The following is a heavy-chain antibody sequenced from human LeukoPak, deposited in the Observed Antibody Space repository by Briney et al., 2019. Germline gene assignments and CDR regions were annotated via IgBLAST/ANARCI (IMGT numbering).Heavy chain of an antibody. CDR2: ISYDGSNK. V-gene: IGHV3-30*18. D-gene: IGHD6-13*01. Sequence: GGSLRLSCAASGFTFSSYGMHWVRQAPGKGLEWVAVISYDGSNKYYADSVKGRFTISRDNSKNTLYLQMNSLRAEDTAVYYCAKSGGIAAAAGFDPWGQGTLVTVSS. CDR1: GFTFSSYG. CDR3: AKSGGIAAAAGFDP. J-gene: IGHJ5*02.